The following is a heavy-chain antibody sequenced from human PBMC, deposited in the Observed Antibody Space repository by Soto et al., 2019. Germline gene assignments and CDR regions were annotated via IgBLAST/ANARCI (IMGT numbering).Heavy chain of an antibody. CDR2: ISGSGDSP. J-gene: IGHJ4*02. D-gene: IGHD6-19*01. Sequence: TGGSLRLSCAASGFTFSNYAISWVCQAPGKGLEWVSIISGSGDSPYYADSVKGRFTISRDNSRNTLYLQMNSLRAGDSAKYYCAKEGTSGLYYFDYWGPGTLVTVSS. CDR3: AKEGTSGLYYFDY. V-gene: IGHV3-23*01. CDR1: GFTFSNYA.